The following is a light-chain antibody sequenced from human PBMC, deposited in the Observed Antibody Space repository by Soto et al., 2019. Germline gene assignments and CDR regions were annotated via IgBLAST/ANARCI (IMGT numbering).Light chain of an antibody. J-gene: IGKJ1*01. V-gene: IGKV3-20*01. Sequence: EIVLTQSPGTLSLSPGERATLSCRASQSVSSSYLAWYQQKPGQAPRLLIYGASSRATGIPDRFSVSGSGTDFTLTISRLEPEDFAVYYCQQYGSSPGTFGQGTMLEIK. CDR3: QQYGSSPGT. CDR1: QSVSSSY. CDR2: GAS.